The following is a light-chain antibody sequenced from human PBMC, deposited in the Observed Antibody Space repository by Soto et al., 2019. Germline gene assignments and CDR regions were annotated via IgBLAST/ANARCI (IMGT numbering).Light chain of an antibody. CDR1: SSDVGAYNY. CDR3: CSFAGTYMV. J-gene: IGLJ3*02. CDR2: DVN. V-gene: IGLV2-11*01. Sequence: QSVLTQPRSVSESPGQSVTISCTGTSSDVGAYNYVSWYQQHPGKVPKLIIYDVNKRPSGVPDRFSGSKSGNTASLTISGLQAEDEADYYCCSFAGTYMVFGGGTQLTVL.